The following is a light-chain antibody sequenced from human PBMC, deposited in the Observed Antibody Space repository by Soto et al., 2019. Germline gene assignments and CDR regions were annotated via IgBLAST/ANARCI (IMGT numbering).Light chain of an antibody. CDR3: SSYAGSNIHYV. Sequence: QCALTQPPSASGSPGQSVTISWTGTSSDVGGYNYVSWYQQHPGKAPKLMIYEVSKRPSGVPDRFSGSKSGNTASLTVSGLQAEDEADYYCSSYAGSNIHYVFGTGTKVTVL. CDR2: EVS. CDR1: SSDVGGYNY. V-gene: IGLV2-8*01. J-gene: IGLJ1*01.